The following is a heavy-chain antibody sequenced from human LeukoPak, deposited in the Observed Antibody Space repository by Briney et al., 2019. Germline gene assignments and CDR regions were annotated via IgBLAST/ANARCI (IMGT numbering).Heavy chain of an antibody. CDR3: GRRIAAAGKKDEVNWFDP. CDR2: IYYSGST. J-gene: IGHJ5*02. V-gene: IGHV4-31*03. CDR1: GGSISSGGYY. Sequence: SQTLSLTCTVSGGSISSGGYYWSWIRQHPGKGLEWIGYIYYSGSTYYNPSLKSRVTISVDTSKNQFSLKLSSVTAADTAVYYWGRRIAAAGKKDEVNWFDPWGQGTLVTVSS. D-gene: IGHD6-13*01.